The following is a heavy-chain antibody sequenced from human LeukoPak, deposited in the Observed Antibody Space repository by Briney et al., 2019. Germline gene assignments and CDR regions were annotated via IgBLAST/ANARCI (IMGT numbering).Heavy chain of an antibody. CDR1: GGSISSYY. D-gene: IGHD3-22*01. J-gene: IGHJ5*02. V-gene: IGHV4-59*08. CDR2: IYYSGST. CDR3: VRLATHSCYRSLLGISSGNWFDP. Sequence: PSETLSLTCTVSGGSISSYYWSWIRQPPGKGLEWIGYIYYSGSTNYNPSLKSRVTISVDTSKNQFSLKLSSVTAADTAVYYCVRLATHSCYRSLLGISSGNWFDPWGQGTLVTVSS.